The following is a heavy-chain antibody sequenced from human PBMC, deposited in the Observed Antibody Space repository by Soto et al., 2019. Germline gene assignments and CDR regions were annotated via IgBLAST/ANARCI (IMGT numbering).Heavy chain of an antibody. D-gene: IGHD3-22*01. V-gene: IGHV5-51*01. Sequence: GESLKISCKTSGYDFSRYWIGWVRQMPGRDLEWMATIYPGDSISRYDSKTRYSPSFQGQVTISADKSISTAYLQWSSLKASDTAIYYCARPGREPYDSSDYYSYFDYWGQGTPVTVSS. J-gene: IGHJ4*02. CDR1: GYDFSRYW. CDR3: ARPGREPYDSSDYYSYFDY. CDR2: IYPGDSISRYDSKT.